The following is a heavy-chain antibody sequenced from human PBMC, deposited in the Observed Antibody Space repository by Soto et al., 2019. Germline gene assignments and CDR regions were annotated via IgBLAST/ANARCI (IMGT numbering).Heavy chain of an antibody. V-gene: IGHV3-21*01. CDR2: ISSSSSYI. CDR3: ARASKKRYNWFDP. Sequence: GGSLRLSCAASGFTFSSYSMNWVRQAPGKGLEWVSSISSSSSYIYYADSVKGRFTISRDNAKNSLYLQMNSLRAEDTAVYYCARASKKRYNWFDPWGQGTLVTVSS. CDR1: GFTFSSYS. J-gene: IGHJ5*02.